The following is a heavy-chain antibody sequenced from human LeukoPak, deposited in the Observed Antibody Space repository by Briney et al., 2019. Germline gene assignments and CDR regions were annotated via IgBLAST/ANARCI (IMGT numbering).Heavy chain of an antibody. D-gene: IGHD6-19*01. J-gene: IGHJ4*02. CDR1: GFTFTTYA. CDR2: IGNIGGDT. Sequence: GGSLRLSCAASGFTFTTYAMCWGRQAPGKGLEWVSWIGNIGGDTRYADSVRGGFTVSRDTSRNTLFLELNSLRAEDTAIYYCAKRGGDRSGWGPFDYWGQGTLVTVSS. V-gene: IGHV3-23*01. CDR3: AKRGGDRSGWGPFDY.